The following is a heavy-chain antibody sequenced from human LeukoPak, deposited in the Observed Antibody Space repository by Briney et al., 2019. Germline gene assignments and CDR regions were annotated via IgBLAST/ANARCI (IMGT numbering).Heavy chain of an antibody. Sequence: KSSETLSLTCTVSGGSMSPYHWGWIRQPPVKGLEWTGYIYYSGSTNYNPSLKSRVTISVDTSKNQFSLKLSSVTAADTAIYYCAREVSGRFDYWGQGTLVTVSS. D-gene: IGHD5/OR15-5a*01. CDR1: GGSMSPYH. V-gene: IGHV4-59*12. CDR2: IYYSGST. CDR3: AREVSGRFDY. J-gene: IGHJ4*02.